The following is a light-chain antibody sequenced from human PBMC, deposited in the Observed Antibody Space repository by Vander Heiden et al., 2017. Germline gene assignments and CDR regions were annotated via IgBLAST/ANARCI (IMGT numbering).Light chain of an antibody. Sequence: VVMTQSPATLSVSPGERATLSCRASQRVGSNLLWYQRKPGQAPRLLISSASTRVTGIPARFSGSASGTEFTLTISSLQSEDFAVYYCQQYNTWPWTFGEGTKVEIK. J-gene: IGKJ1*01. CDR1: QRVGSN. CDR3: QQYNTWPWT. V-gene: IGKV3-15*01. CDR2: SAS.